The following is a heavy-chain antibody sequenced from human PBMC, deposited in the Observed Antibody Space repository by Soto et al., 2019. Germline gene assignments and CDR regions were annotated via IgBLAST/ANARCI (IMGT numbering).Heavy chain of an antibody. CDR1: GYIFSSFY. J-gene: IGHJ3*01. V-gene: IGHV1-18*01. Sequence: SVKVSCDASGYIFSSFYINWVRQAPGQGLEWMGWTSGYSGNSKYAQKFQGRVTMTTDTSTNTGYMEMRSLTSDDTAVYYCARDIFGHVDAFDLWGQGTMVTVSS. CDR3: ARDIFGHVDAFDL. D-gene: IGHD3-3*02. CDR2: TSGYSGNS.